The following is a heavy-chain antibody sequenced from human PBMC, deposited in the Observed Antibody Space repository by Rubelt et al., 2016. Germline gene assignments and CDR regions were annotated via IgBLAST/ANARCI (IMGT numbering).Heavy chain of an antibody. D-gene: IGHD6-13*01. J-gene: IGHJ4*02. Sequence: QAQLVQSGAEVKKPGASVKVSCKASGYTSTSSYIHWVRQAPGQGLEWMGIIHPSGGSTSYAQQFQDRVTMTTDTSTSTAYMELRSLRSDDTAVYYCARDRWQQPDYWGQGTLVTVSS. CDR3: ARDRWQQPDY. CDR1: GYTSTSSY. CDR2: IHPSGGST. V-gene: IGHV1-46*01.